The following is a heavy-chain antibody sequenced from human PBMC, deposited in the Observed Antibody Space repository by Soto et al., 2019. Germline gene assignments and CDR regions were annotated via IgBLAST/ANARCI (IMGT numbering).Heavy chain of an antibody. CDR3: ARDRAAGGY. Sequence: GGSLRLSCSASGFSFSTYEMNWVRQAPGKGLEWVAYISSGSDTIHYADSVRGRFTVSRDNAKNSLYLQMNSLRVEDTALYYCARDRAAGGYWGQGTLVTVSS. D-gene: IGHD6-13*01. J-gene: IGHJ4*02. CDR1: GFSFSTYE. CDR2: ISSGSDTI. V-gene: IGHV3-48*03.